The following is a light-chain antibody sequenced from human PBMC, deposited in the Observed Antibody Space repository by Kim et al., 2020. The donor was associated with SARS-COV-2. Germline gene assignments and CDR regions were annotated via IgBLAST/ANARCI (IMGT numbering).Light chain of an antibody. Sequence: QRVTITCSGSSSSIGSIYADGYPQLPGTAPKPLIHMNKQRPSGVPDRFSGSKSGTSASLAISGLRSEDEADYYCAAWDDSLSSSWVFGGGTQLTVL. J-gene: IGLJ3*02. CDR1: SSSIGSIY. V-gene: IGLV1-47*01. CDR2: MNK. CDR3: AAWDDSLSSSWV.